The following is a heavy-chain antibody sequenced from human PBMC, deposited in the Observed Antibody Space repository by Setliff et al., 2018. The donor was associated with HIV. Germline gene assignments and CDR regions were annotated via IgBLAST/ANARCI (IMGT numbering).Heavy chain of an antibody. Sequence: ASVKVSCKASGYTFTSYGFNWVRQAPGQGLEWMGWISAYNGNTNYAQKLQGRVTMTTDTSTSTAYMELRSLRSDDTAVYFCARVPYRSAWFSGGHDAFDIWGQGTMVTVSS. D-gene: IGHD6-19*01. J-gene: IGHJ3*02. V-gene: IGHV1-18*01. CDR3: ARVPYRSAWFSGGHDAFDI. CDR2: ISAYNGNT. CDR1: GYTFTSYG.